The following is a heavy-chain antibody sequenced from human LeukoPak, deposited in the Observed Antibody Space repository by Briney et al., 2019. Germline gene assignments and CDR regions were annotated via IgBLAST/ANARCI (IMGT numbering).Heavy chain of an antibody. CDR1: GFRFSGYA. CDR2: ISDSGTDT. J-gene: IGHJ4*02. CDR3: AKVDSSGYYGNFDY. D-gene: IGHD3-22*01. Sequence: QSGGSLRLSCAASGFRFSGYAMTWVRQAPGKGLEWVSVISDSGTDTYYADSVKGRFTISRDNSKTTLYLQMNSLRAEDTAVYYCAKVDSSGYYGNFDYWGQGTLVTVSS. V-gene: IGHV3-23*01.